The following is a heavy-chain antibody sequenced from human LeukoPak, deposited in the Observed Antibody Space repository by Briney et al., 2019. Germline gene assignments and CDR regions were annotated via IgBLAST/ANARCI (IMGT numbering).Heavy chain of an antibody. V-gene: IGHV3-11*01. CDR3: ARGGVRGSYYYFDY. Sequence: GGSLRLSCAASGFTFSDYYMSWIRQAPGKGLEWVSYISSSGRIIYYADSVKGRFTISRDNAKNSLFPQMNSLRAEDTAVYYCARGGVRGSYYYFDYWGQGTLVTVSS. CDR1: GFTFSDYY. D-gene: IGHD3-16*01. J-gene: IGHJ4*02. CDR2: ISSSGRII.